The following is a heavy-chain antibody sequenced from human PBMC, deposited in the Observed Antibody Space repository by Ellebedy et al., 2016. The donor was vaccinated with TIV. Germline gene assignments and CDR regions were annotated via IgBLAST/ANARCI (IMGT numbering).Heavy chain of an antibody. J-gene: IGHJ3*02. CDR3: ARDFHDYGIDAFDI. V-gene: IGHV4-31*03. CDR2: IYFSGRT. D-gene: IGHD4-17*01. Sequence: SETLSLTCIASGGSISSGGYYWGWVRQHPGTGLEYIGYIYFSGRTDYNPSLKSRVTISVDTSKNQFSLKLSSVTAADTAVYYCARDFHDYGIDAFDIWGQGTMVTVSS. CDR1: GGSISSGGYY.